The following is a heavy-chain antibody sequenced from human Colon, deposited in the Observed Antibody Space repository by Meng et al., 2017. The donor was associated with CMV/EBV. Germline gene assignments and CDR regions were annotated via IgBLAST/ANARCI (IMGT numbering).Heavy chain of an antibody. CDR3: ARVLLWFGGGRYYGMDV. J-gene: IGHJ6*02. V-gene: IGHV6-1*01. CDR1: GDSLSSNSAA. CDR2: AYYKSKWYY. Sequence: SETLSLTCAISGDSLSSNSAAWNWIRQSPSRGLEWLGRAYYKSKWYYDYAVPVKSRITINPDTSKNQFSLQLNSVTPEDTAVYYCARVLLWFGGGRYYGMDVWGQGTTVTVSS. D-gene: IGHD3-10*01.